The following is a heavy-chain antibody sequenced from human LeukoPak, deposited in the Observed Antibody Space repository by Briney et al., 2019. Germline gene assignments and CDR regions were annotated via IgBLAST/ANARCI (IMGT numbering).Heavy chain of an antibody. V-gene: IGHV1-18*01. Sequence: ASVKVSCKASGHTFTSYGISWVRQAPGQGLEWMGWISAYNGNTNYAQKLQGRVTMTTDTSTSTAYMELRSLRSDDTAVYYCASDVRDSDAFDIWGQGTMVTVSS. CDR3: ASDVRDSDAFDI. J-gene: IGHJ3*02. CDR2: ISAYNGNT. CDR1: GHTFTSYG. D-gene: IGHD3-16*02.